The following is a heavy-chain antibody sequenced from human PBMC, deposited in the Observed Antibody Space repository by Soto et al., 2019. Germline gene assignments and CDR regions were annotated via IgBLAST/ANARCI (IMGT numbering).Heavy chain of an antibody. CDR3: ARHWESYMDY. CDR2: IWFDGSNK. D-gene: IGHD3-16*01. J-gene: IGHJ4*02. Sequence: QVQLVESGGGVVQPGRSLRLSCAASGFTFSSYGMQWVRQAPGKGLEWVAVIWFDGSNKYYADSVKGRFTISRDNSNNPLYLQMNSLRAEDTAVYYCARHWESYMDYWGQGTLVTVSS. CDR1: GFTFSSYG. V-gene: IGHV3-33*01.